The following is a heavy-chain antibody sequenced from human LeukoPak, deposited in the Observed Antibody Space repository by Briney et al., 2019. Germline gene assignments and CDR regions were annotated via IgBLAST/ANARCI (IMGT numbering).Heavy chain of an antibody. J-gene: IGHJ5*02. D-gene: IGHD3-22*01. CDR1: GGSISSTGYY. Sequence: SETLSLTCTVSGGSISSTGYYWGWSRQPPGKGLEWIGAINYSGSTYYNPSLKSRDTISADTSKTQFSLKLSTVTAADTAVYYCAAYYYDSSGYFAWGQGTLVTVSS. V-gene: IGHV4-39*01. CDR3: AAYYYDSSGYFA. CDR2: INYSGST.